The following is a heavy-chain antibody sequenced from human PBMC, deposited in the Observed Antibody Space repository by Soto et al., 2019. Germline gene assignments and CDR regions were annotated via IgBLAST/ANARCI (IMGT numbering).Heavy chain of an antibody. V-gene: IGHV1-69*02. Sequence: GASVKVSCKASGGTFSSYTISWVRQAPGQGLEWMGRIIPILGIANYAQKFQGRVTITADKSTSTAYMELSSLGSEDTVVYYCARALGYCTNGVCFNTIDYWGQGTLVTVSS. J-gene: IGHJ4*02. CDR1: GGTFSSYT. CDR2: IIPILGIA. D-gene: IGHD2-8*01. CDR3: ARALGYCTNGVCFNTIDY.